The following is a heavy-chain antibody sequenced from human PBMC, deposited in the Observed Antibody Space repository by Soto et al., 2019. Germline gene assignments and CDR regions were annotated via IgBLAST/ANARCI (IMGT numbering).Heavy chain of an antibody. J-gene: IGHJ6*02. CDR3: ARQGSNEYYCYGMDV. D-gene: IGHD3-10*01. V-gene: IGHV1-69*12. Sequence: QVQLVQSGAEVKKPGSSVKVSCKASGGTFSSYAINWVRQAPGQGLEWMGGIIRSFGTPDYAQRFQGRVTITAAECTSTAYMEPSRLRSEDTAVYYCARQGSNEYYCYGMDVWGQGTTVTVSS. CDR2: IIRSFGTP. CDR1: GGTFSSYA.